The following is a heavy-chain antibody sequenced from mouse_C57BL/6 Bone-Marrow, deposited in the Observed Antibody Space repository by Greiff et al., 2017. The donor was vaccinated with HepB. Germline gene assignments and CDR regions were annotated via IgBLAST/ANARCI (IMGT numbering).Heavy chain of an antibody. V-gene: IGHV1-64*01. D-gene: IGHD2-5*01. Sequence: QVQMQQPGAELVKPGASVKLSCKASGYTFTSYWMHWVKQRPGQGLEWIGMIHPNSGSTNYNEKFKSKATLTVDKSSSTAYMQLSSLTSEDSAVYYCARRDYSNWFAYWGQGTLVTVSA. CDR3: ARRDYSNWFAY. J-gene: IGHJ3*01. CDR2: IHPNSGST. CDR1: GYTFTSYW.